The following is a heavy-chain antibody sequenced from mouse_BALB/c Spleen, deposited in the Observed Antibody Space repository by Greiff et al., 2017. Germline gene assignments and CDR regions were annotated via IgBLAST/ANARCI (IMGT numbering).Heavy chain of an antibody. Sequence: EVQLQQSGAELVKPGASVKLSCTASGFNIKDTYMHWVKQRPEQGLEWIGRIDPANGNTKYDPKFQGKATITADTSSNTAYLQLSSLTSEDTAVYYCARFYCISLGWYFDVWGAGTTVTVSS. CDR3: ARFYCISLGWYFDV. V-gene: IGHV14-3*02. D-gene: IGHD1-1*01. J-gene: IGHJ1*01. CDR2: IDPANGNT. CDR1: GFNIKDTY.